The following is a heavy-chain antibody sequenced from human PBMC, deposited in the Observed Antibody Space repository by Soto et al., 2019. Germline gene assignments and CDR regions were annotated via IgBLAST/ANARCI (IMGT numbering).Heavy chain of an antibody. Sequence: QVLLQEPGPGLVKPSQTLSLTCTVSGASIRGRGYYWSWIRQHPGGELEGVGFVYYSGSTDYNLSLRGRVTISADTSKNEFTLRLFSVTAADTAMYYCASSGGPEGDWFDPWGQGTLVTVSS. CDR2: VYYSGST. CDR1: GASIRGRGYY. D-gene: IGHD2-15*01. CDR3: ASSGGPEGDWFDP. J-gene: IGHJ5*02. V-gene: IGHV4-31*03.